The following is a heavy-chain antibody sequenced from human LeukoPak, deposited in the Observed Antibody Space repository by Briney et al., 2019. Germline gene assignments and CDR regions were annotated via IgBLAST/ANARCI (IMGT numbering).Heavy chain of an antibody. CDR1: GFSFSSYA. Sequence: PGGSLRLSCAASGFSFSSYAMSWVRQAPGKGLEWVSTITASGGSTYYAASVKRRFTISRDNSKNTVYLQMNSLRAEDTAPYYCVKDLGDDYENAFDFWGQGTLVTVSS. J-gene: IGHJ3*01. CDR3: VKDLGDDYENAFDF. V-gene: IGHV3-23*01. CDR2: ITASGGST. D-gene: IGHD4-17*01.